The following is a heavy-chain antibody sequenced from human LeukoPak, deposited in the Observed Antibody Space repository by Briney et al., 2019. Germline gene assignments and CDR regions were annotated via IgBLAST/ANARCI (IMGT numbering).Heavy chain of an antibody. CDR1: GFTFSSYS. J-gene: IGHJ3*02. CDR2: ISSSSNTI. D-gene: IGHD3-16*01. CDR3: ARGAYTARAFDI. Sequence: GGSLRLSCAASGFTFSSYSMNWVRQAPGKGLEWVSYISSSSNTIYYADSVKGRFTISRDNAKNSLYLQMNSLRAEDTAVYYCARGAYTARAFDIWGQGTLVTVSS. V-gene: IGHV3-48*04.